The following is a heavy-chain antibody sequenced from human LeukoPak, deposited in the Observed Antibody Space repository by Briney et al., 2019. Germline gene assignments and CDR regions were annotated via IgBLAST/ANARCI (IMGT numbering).Heavy chain of an antibody. CDR2: IYHSGST. V-gene: IGHV4-30-2*01. CDR1: GDSISSGGYS. J-gene: IGHJ4*02. CDR3: ARGQQQAFDY. Sequence: SETLSLTCAVSGDSISSGGYSWSWIRQPPGKGLEWIGYIYHSGSTYYNPSLKSRITISVDRSKNQFSLKLSSVTAADTAMYYCARGQQQAFDYWGQGTLVTVSS. D-gene: IGHD6-13*01.